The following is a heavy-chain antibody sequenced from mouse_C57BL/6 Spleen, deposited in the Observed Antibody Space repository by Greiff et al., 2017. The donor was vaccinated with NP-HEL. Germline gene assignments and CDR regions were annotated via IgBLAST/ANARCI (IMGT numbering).Heavy chain of an antibody. J-gene: IGHJ1*03. CDR3: ARGDYGSSQWYVGV. Sequence: VQLQQSGAELARPGASVKMSCKASGYTFTSYTMHWVKQRPGQGLEWIGYINPSSGYTKYNQKFKDKATLTADKSSSTAYMQLSSLTSEDSAVYYCARGDYGSSQWYVGVWGTGTTVTVSS. CDR2: INPSSGYT. D-gene: IGHD1-1*01. V-gene: IGHV1-4*01. CDR1: GYTFTSYT.